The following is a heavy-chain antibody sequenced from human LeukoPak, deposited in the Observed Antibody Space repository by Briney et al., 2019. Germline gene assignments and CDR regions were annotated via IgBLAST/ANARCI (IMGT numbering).Heavy chain of an antibody. CDR1: GGSISSYY. Sequence: SETLSLICTVSGGSISSYYWSWIRQPPGKGLEWIGYIYYSGTTNYNPSLKSRVTISVDTSKNQFSLKLSSVTAADTAVYYCAREGWGYYFDFWGQGTLVTVSS. J-gene: IGHJ4*02. V-gene: IGHV4-59*01. CDR2: IYYSGTT. D-gene: IGHD7-27*01. CDR3: AREGWGYYFDF.